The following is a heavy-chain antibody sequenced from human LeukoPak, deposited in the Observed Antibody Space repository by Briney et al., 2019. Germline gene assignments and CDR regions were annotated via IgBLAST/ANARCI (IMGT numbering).Heavy chain of an antibody. Sequence: SQTLSLTCTVSGGSISSGGYYWSWIRQHPGKGLEWIGYIYYSGSTNYNPSLKSRVTMSVDTSKNQFSLKLSSVTAADTAVYYCARGDVVVPAAIDITWFDPWGQGTLVTVSS. CDR1: GGSISSGGYY. V-gene: IGHV4-31*03. D-gene: IGHD2-2*01. J-gene: IGHJ5*02. CDR2: IYYSGST. CDR3: ARGDVVVPAAIDITWFDP.